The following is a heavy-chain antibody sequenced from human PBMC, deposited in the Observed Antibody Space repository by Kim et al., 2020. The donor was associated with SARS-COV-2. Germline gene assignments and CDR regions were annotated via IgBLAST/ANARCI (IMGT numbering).Heavy chain of an antibody. Sequence: SVKVSCKASGGTFSSYAISWVRQAPGQGLEWMGGIIPIFGTANYAQKFQGRVTITADESTSTAYMELSSLRSEDTAVYYCAREVWGEMAGAPWFDYWGQGTLVTVSS. CDR3: AREVWGEMAGAPWFDY. J-gene: IGHJ4*02. CDR1: GGTFSSYA. V-gene: IGHV1-69*13. D-gene: IGHD3-10*01. CDR2: IIPIFGTA.